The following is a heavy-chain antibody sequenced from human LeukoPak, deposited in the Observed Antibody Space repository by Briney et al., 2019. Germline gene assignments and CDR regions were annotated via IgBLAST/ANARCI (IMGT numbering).Heavy chain of an antibody. Sequence: SETLSLTCTVSGGSVSSTSYYWGWIRQPPGKGLEWIGSIYYSGTTYYNPSLKSRGTISIDTSKNQFSLKLSAVTAADTAVYYCARRWLTTKRYFDYWGQGTLVTVSS. CDR3: ARRWLTTKRYFDY. J-gene: IGHJ4*02. CDR1: GGSVSSTSYY. V-gene: IGHV4-39*01. D-gene: IGHD6-19*01. CDR2: IYYSGTT.